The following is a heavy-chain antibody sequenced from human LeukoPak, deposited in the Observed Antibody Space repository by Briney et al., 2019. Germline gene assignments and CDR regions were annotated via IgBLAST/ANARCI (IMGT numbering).Heavy chain of an antibody. J-gene: IGHJ5*02. D-gene: IGHD3-10*01. V-gene: IGHV4-59*01. CDR2: IYYSGST. Sequence: SETLSLTCSVSGGSISPYYWSWIRQPPGKGLEWIGYIYYSGSTIYSPSLKSRVTISVDTSKNQFYLKLSSVTAADTAVYYCARGYGSGIDSWFDPWRQGTLVTVS. CDR3: ARGYGSGIDSWFDP. CDR1: GGSISPYY.